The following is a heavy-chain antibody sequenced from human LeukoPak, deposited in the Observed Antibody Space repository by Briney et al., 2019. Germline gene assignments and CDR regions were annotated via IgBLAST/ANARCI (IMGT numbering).Heavy chain of an antibody. D-gene: IGHD4-23*01. J-gene: IGHJ4*02. V-gene: IGHV3-48*03. CDR3: AREGGGNSLNY. Sequence: AGGSLRLSCAASGFTFSSYEMNWVRQAPGKGLEGVSYISSSGSTIYYADSVKGRFTISRDNAKNSLYLQMNSLRAEDTAVYYCAREGGGNSLNYWGQGTLVTVSS. CDR1: GFTFSSYE. CDR2: ISSSGSTI.